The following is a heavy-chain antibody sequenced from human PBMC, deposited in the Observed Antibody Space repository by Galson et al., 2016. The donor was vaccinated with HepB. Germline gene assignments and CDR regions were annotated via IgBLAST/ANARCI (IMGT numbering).Heavy chain of an antibody. J-gene: IGHJ4*02. Sequence: SVKVSCKVSGYSLTELSMHWVRQAPGKGLEWMGGFDPEDGETNYAQKVQGRVTMTEDTSTDTAYMELSSLRSEDTAVYYCATGLARPAFDYWGQGTLVTVSS. CDR2: FDPEDGET. CDR3: ATGLARPAFDY. V-gene: IGHV1-24*01. CDR1: GYSLTELS. D-gene: IGHD6-6*01.